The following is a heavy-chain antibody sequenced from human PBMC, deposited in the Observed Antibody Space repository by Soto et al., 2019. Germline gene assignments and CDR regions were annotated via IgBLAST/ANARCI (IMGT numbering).Heavy chain of an antibody. J-gene: IGHJ4*02. Sequence: EVQLVESGGGLIQPGGSLRLSCAVSGFTVSNNYMSWVRQAPGKGLEGVSVIYSGGYTAYGDSVKGRFTISRDNSKNTPYLQRNSRGASHPRVFYRATHPGGGGYWGQGTLVTVSS. CDR2: IYSGGYT. CDR1: GFTVSNNY. D-gene: IGHD3-10*01. CDR3: ATHPGGGGY. V-gene: IGHV3-53*01.